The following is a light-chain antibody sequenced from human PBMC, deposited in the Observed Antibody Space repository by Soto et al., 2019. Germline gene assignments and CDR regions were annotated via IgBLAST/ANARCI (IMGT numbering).Light chain of an antibody. CDR3: QQSFTTPWT. CDR1: ESIRNE. Sequence: DIQMAQSPSSLSASLGDRVTITCRPSESIRNELNWFQQRPGKAPRLLIYDTFTLQSGVPSRFSGSVSGTEFSLTISSMQAGASAIYYCQQSFTTPWTFGQGTKVDIK. J-gene: IGKJ1*01. CDR2: DTF. V-gene: IGKV1-39*01.